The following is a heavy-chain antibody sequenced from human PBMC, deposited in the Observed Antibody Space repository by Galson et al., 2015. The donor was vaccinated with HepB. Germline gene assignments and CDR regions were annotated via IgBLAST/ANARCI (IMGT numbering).Heavy chain of an antibody. Sequence: SVKVSCKASGYTFTGYYMHWVRQAPGQGLEWMGWINPNSGGTNYAQKFQGRVTMTRDTSISTAYMELSRLRSDDTAVYYCARDREPDYVWGSDRSPRFYFGYWGQGTLVTVSS. D-gene: IGHD3-16*02. CDR1: GYTFTGYY. V-gene: IGHV1-2*02. CDR2: INPNSGGT. J-gene: IGHJ4*02. CDR3: ARDREPDYVWGSDRSPRFYFGY.